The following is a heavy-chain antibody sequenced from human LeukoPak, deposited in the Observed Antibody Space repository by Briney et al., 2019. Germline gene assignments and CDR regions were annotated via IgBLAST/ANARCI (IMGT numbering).Heavy chain of an antibody. Sequence: GGSLRLSCAASGFTFSSYSMNWVRQAPGKGLEWVSYISSSSSTIYYADSVKGRFTISRDNAKNSLYLQMNSLRAEDTAVYYCARSLYSGCLYYYYGMDVWGQGTTVTVSS. CDR1: GFTFSSYS. D-gene: IGHD1-26*01. CDR2: ISSSSSTI. V-gene: IGHV3-48*01. CDR3: ARSLYSGCLYYYYGMDV. J-gene: IGHJ6*02.